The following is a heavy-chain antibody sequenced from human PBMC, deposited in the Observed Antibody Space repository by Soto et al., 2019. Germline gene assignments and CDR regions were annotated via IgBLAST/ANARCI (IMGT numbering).Heavy chain of an antibody. V-gene: IGHV3-74*01. CDR1: GFTFSSRW. CDR2: INSDGSTT. J-gene: IGHJ4*01. CDR3: ARDTSYSTDY. D-gene: IGHD2-2*01. Sequence: EVRLVESGGGLVQPGGSLRLSCATSGFTFSSRWMHWVRQAPGKGLVWVSYINSDGSTTTYADSVKGRFTISRDNAKNTVYLQMNSLRVDDTAVYYCARDTSYSTDYWGHGTLVTVSS.